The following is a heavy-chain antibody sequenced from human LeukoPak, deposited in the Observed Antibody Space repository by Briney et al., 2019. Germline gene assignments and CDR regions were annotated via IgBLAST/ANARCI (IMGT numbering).Heavy chain of an antibody. CDR1: GFTFRRYW. D-gene: IGHD2-21*01. CDR3: VRVGFSDEGFDH. Sequence: GGSLRLSCAGSGFTFRRYWMTWVRQAPGKGLEWMANIKPDGSQENYVDSAKGRLTISRDNAKESLFLQMNSLRDEDTAVYYCVRVGFSDEGFDHWGQGTLVTVSS. J-gene: IGHJ4*02. V-gene: IGHV3-7*01. CDR2: IKPDGSQE.